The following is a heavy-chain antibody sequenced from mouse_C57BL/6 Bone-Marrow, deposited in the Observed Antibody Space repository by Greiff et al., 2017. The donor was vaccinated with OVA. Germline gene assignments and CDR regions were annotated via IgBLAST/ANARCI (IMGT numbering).Heavy chain of an antibody. D-gene: IGHD1-1*01. CDR3: ARRGYYGSSYAMDY. Sequence: ESGPGLVKPSQSLSLTCSVTGYSITSGYYWNWIRQFPGNKLGWMGYISYDGSNNYNPSLKNRISITRDTSKNQFFLKLNSVTTEDTATYYCARRGYYGSSYAMDYWGQGTSVTVSS. J-gene: IGHJ4*01. CDR1: GYSITSGYY. V-gene: IGHV3-6*01. CDR2: ISYDGSN.